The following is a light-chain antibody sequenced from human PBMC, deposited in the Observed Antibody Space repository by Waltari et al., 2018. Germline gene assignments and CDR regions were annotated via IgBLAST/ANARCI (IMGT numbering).Light chain of an antibody. CDR3: MQSLRALWT. Sequence: DIVVTQSPLSLPVTPGEPASISCRSSQSLLHSNGYNYLDWYLQKPGQSPQLLIYLGSNRASGVPDRFSGSGSGTDFTLKISRVEAEEVGVYYCMQSLRALWTFGQGTKVEIK. CDR1: QSLLHSNGYNY. V-gene: IGKV2-28*01. CDR2: LGS. J-gene: IGKJ1*01.